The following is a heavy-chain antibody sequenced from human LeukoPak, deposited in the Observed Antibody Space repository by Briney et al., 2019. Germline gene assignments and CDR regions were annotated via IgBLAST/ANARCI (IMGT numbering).Heavy chain of an antibody. D-gene: IGHD2-15*01. CDR1: GGSFSGYY. V-gene: IGHV4-34*01. J-gene: IGHJ6*02. Sequence: SETLSLTCAVYGGSFSGYYWSWIRQPPGKGLEWIGEINHGGSTNYNPSLKSRVTISVDTSKNQFSLKLSSVTAADTAVYYCASLGRYCSGGSCSYYYYYGMDVWGQGTTVTVSS. CDR3: ASLGRYCSGGSCSYYYYYGMDV. CDR2: INHGGST.